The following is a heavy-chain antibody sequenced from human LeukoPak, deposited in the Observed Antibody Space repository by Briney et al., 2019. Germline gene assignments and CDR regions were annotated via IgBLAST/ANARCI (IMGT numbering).Heavy chain of an antibody. Sequence: GGSLRLSCATSGVSFSSRGMCWGRQAPDRGLEWVSSIHSGRDKAYYAECVKGRFTIYRDNSQNPLFLQMDSLRVEDTAISYCAKDLRDGDVYGFLDSWGREPWSPSPQ. J-gene: IGHJ5*01. V-gene: IGHV3-23*01. CDR2: IHSGRDKA. CDR3: AKDLRDGDVYGFLDS. D-gene: IGHD2-21*02. CDR1: GVSFSSRG.